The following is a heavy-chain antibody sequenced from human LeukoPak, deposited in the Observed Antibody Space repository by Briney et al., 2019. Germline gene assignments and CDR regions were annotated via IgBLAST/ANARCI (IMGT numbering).Heavy chain of an antibody. CDR2: ISSNGGST. J-gene: IGHJ4*02. Sequence: PGGSLRLSCSASGFTFSSYAMHWVRQAPGKGLEYVSAISSNGGSTYYADSVKGRFTISRDNSKNTLYLQMSSLRAEDTAVYHCVSVAARRRVDPDYWGQGTLVTVSS. D-gene: IGHD6-6*01. V-gene: IGHV3-64D*09. CDR3: VSVAARRRVDPDY. CDR1: GFTFSSYA.